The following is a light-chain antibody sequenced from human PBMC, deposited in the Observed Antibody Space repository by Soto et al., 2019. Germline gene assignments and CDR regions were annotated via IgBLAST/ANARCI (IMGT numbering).Light chain of an antibody. CDR1: SSDVGAFNY. V-gene: IGLV2-8*01. Sequence: QSALTQPPSASGSPGQSVTITCTGTSSDVGAFNYVSWYQQHPGKAPKLIIFEINKRPSGVPDRFSGSKSGNTASLTVSGLQAEDEAEYYCSSYAGSNIDVFGGGTQLTVL. J-gene: IGLJ7*01. CDR2: EIN. CDR3: SSYAGSNIDV.